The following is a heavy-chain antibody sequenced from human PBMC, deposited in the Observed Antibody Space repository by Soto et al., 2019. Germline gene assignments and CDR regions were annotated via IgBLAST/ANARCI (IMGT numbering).Heavy chain of an antibody. J-gene: IGHJ4*02. D-gene: IGHD5-12*01. Sequence: QVQLQESGPGLVKPSQTLSLTCTVSGGSISSGGYYWSWIRQHPGKGLEWIGYINYSGTTYYNPSLNSRVIISADTAKNQFSLKLSSVTAADTAVYYCARGGTVATIMAFDYWGQGTLVTVSS. CDR2: INYSGTT. CDR3: ARGGTVATIMAFDY. CDR1: GGSISSGGYY. V-gene: IGHV4-31*03.